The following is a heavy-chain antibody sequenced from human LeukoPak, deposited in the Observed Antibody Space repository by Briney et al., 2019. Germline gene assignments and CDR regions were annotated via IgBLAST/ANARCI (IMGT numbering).Heavy chain of an antibody. CDR3: ARVDVSSSWYPLFDY. CDR1: GGSISSYY. J-gene: IGHJ4*02. V-gene: IGHV4-59*01. Sequence: PSETLSLTCTVSGGSISSYYWSWIRQPPGKGLEWIGYIYYSGSTNYNPSLKSRVTISVDTSKNQFSLKLSSVTAADTAVYYCARVDVSSSWYPLFDYWGQGTLVTVSS. D-gene: IGHD6-13*01. CDR2: IYYSGST.